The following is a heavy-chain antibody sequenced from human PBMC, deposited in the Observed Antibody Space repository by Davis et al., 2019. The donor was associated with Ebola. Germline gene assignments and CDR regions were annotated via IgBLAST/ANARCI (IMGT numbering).Heavy chain of an antibody. V-gene: IGHV1-69*13. J-gene: IGHJ6*02. CDR3: ARALANYDFWSASYYYGMDV. CDR2: IIPIFGTA. D-gene: IGHD3-3*01. Sequence: SVKVSCKASGGTFSSYAISWVRQAPGQGLEWMGGIIPIFGTANYAQKFQGRVTITADESTSTAYMELSSLRSEDTAVYYCARALANYDFWSASYYYGMDVWGQGTTVTVSS. CDR1: GGTFSSYA.